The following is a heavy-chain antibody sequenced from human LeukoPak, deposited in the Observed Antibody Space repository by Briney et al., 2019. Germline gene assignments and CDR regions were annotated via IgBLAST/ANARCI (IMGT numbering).Heavy chain of an antibody. CDR3: ARGGYYGDYYFDY. V-gene: IGHV6-1*01. CDR2: TYCRSKWYN. Sequence: SQTLSLTCDISGDSVSSNSAAWNWIRQSPSRGLEWLGRTYCRSKWYNDYAVSVKSRITINADTSKNQFSLQLNSVTPEDTAVYYCARGGYYGDYYFDYWGQGTLVTVSS. J-gene: IGHJ4*02. CDR1: GDSVSSNSAA. D-gene: IGHD4-17*01.